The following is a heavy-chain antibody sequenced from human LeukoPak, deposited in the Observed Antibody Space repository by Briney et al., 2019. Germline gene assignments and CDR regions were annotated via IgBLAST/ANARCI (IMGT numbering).Heavy chain of an antibody. CDR3: ARQCTGGNCYADFDY. CDR2: IYPADSDT. V-gene: IGHV5-51*01. J-gene: IGHJ4*02. Sequence: GESLKISCKGSGYSFTSYWIGWVRQMPGKGLEWMGIIYPADSDTRYSPSFQGQVTISADKSISTAYLQWSSLKASDTAMFYCARQCTGGNCYADFDYWGQGTLVTVSS. D-gene: IGHD2-15*01. CDR1: GYSFTSYW.